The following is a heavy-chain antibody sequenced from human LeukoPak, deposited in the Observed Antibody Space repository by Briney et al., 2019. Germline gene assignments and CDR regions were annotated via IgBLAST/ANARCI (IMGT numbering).Heavy chain of an antibody. CDR3: ARGGGRSYSDAFDI. CDR1: GFTFSSSN. CDR2: ISGTSSAT. V-gene: IGHV3-48*02. D-gene: IGHD1-26*01. Sequence: PGGSLRLSCAASGFTFSSSNMHWVRQAPGKGLEWVSFISGTSSATVYADSVKGRFTISRDIGRKSLYLQMNSLSDEDTAVYYCARGGGRSYSDAFDIWGQGTVVTVSS. J-gene: IGHJ3*02.